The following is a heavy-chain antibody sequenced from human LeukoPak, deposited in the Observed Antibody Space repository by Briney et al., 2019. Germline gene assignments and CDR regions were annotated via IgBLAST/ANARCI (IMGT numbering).Heavy chain of an antibody. CDR3: ARVPLVVVAATPGGIDY. D-gene: IGHD2-15*01. Sequence: GGSLRLSCAASGFTFSSFEMNWVRQAPGKGLEWVSYISSSGSTIYYADSVKGRFTISRDNAKNSLYLQINSLRAEDTAVYYCARVPLVVVAATPGGIDYWGQGTLVTVSS. CDR2: ISSSGSTI. V-gene: IGHV3-48*03. CDR1: GFTFSSFE. J-gene: IGHJ4*02.